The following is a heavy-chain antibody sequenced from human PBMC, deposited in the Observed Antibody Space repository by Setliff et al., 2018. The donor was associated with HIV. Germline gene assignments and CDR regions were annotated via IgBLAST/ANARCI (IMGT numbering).Heavy chain of an antibody. V-gene: IGHV3-23*01. J-gene: IGHJ5*02. D-gene: IGHD3-10*01. CDR2: ISGSGIGS. CDR3: AKDRRYYYGSGSYAAET. CDR1: GFSFRSYA. Sequence: GGSLRLSCAASGFSFRSYAVTWVRQAPGKGLEWVSAISGSGIGSYYPDSVKGRFTISRDNSKNTLFLQMNSLRAEDTAVYYCAKDRRYYYGSGSYAAETWGQGTLVTVSS.